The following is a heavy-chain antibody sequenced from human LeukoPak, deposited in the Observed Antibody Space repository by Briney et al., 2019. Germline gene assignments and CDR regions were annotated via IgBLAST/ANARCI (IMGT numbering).Heavy chain of an antibody. D-gene: IGHD3/OR15-3a*01. CDR2: IYYTGST. CDR3: ARSHSVWTSFDY. J-gene: IGHJ4*02. Sequence: SETLSLTCTVSGGSISSYYWSWIRQPRGKGREWIGYIYYTGSTNYNPSLKSRVTISVDTSKNQFSLKLSSVTAADTAVYYCARSHSVWTSFDYWGQGTLVTVSS. V-gene: IGHV4-59*01. CDR1: GGSISSYY.